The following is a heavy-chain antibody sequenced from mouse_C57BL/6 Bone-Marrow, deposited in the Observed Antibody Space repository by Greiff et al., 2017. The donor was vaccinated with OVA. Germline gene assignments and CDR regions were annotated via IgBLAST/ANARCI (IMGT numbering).Heavy chain of an antibody. D-gene: IGHD2-1*01. J-gene: IGHJ2*01. CDR3: ARGPFIYYGNFDY. V-gene: IGHV1-19*01. CDR1: GYTFTDYY. Sequence: EVQLQQSGPVLVKPGASVKMSCKASGYTFTDYYMNWVKQSHGKSLEWIGVINPYNGGTSYNQKFKGKATLTVDKSSSTAYMELNSLTSEDSAVYYCARGPFIYYGNFDYWGQGTTLTVSS. CDR2: INPYNGGT.